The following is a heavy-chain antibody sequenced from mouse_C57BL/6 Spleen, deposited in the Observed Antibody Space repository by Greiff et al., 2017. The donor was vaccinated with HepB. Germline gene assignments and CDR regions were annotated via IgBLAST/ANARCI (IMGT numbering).Heavy chain of an antibody. J-gene: IGHJ1*03. CDR3: ARGFTTGFDV. V-gene: IGHV3-6*01. CDR2: ISYDGSN. CDR1: GYSITSGYY. Sequence: EVQLQESGPGLVKPSQSLSLTCSVTGYSITSGYYWNWIRQFPGNKLEWMGYISYDGSNNYNPSLKNRISITRDTSKNQFFLKLNSVTTEDTATYYCARGFTTGFDVWGTGTTVTVSS. D-gene: IGHD1-1*01.